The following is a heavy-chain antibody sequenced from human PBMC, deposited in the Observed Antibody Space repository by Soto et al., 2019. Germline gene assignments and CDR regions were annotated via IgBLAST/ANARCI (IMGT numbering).Heavy chain of an antibody. V-gene: IGHV1-69*01. Sequence: QVQLVQSGAEVKKPGSSVKVSCKASGGTFSSYAISWVRQAPGQGLEWMGGIIPIFGTANYAKKFQGRVTITAAESPRTAYMELSSLRSEYTAVYYCARGSYAYVWGSYRQTNLDYWGQGTLVTGSS. CDR3: ARGSYAYVWGSYRQTNLDY. CDR2: IIPIFGTA. J-gene: IGHJ4*02. D-gene: IGHD3-16*02. CDR1: GGTFSSYA.